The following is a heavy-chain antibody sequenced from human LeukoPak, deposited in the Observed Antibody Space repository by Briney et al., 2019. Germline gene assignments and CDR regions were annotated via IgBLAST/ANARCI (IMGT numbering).Heavy chain of an antibody. D-gene: IGHD5-18*01. V-gene: IGHV3-49*04. J-gene: IGHJ4*02. CDR2: IRSKAYGGTT. CDR3: TRASDPYSFLDY. CDR1: GFTFGDYA. Sequence: GGSLRLSCTASGFTFGDYAMSWVRQAPGKGLEWVGFIRSKAYGGTTEYAASVKGRFTISRDDSKSIAYLQMNSLKTEDTAVYYCTRASDPYSFLDYWGQGTLVTVSS.